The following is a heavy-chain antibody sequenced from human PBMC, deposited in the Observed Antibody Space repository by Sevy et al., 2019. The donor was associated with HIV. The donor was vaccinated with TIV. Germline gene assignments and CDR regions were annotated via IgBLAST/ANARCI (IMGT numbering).Heavy chain of an antibody. D-gene: IGHD5-18*01. CDR1: GFSFSSNS. J-gene: IGHJ5*02. V-gene: IGHV3-48*01. Sequence: GGSLRLSCAASGFSFSSNSMIWVRQAPGKGLEWISYISGGGVTIYYADSVKGRFTISRDNAKKSVYLEMNSLRVEDKAVYYCARDWWDSYGYHWLDPWGQGTLVTVSS. CDR3: ARDWWDSYGYHWLDP. CDR2: ISGGGVTI.